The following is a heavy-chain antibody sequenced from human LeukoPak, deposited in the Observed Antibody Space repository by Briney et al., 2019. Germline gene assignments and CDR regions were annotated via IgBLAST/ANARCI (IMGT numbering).Heavy chain of an antibody. Sequence: PGGSLRLSCAASGFTFSSYSMNWVRQAPEKGLEWVSYISSSSSTIYYADSVKGRFTISRDNAKNSLYLQMNSLRAEDTAVYYCARSLSYYGSGSYYQGDYWGQGTLVTVSS. V-gene: IGHV3-48*04. CDR3: ARSLSYYGSGSYYQGDY. CDR2: ISSSSSTI. D-gene: IGHD3-10*01. J-gene: IGHJ4*02. CDR1: GFTFSSYS.